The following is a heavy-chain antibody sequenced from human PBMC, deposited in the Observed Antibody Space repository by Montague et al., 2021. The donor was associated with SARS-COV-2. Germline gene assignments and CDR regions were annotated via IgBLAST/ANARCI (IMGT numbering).Heavy chain of an antibody. Sequence: SETLSLTCTVSGGSISSYYWSWIRQPPGKGLEWIGYIYYSGSTNYNPSLKSRVTISVDTSKNQFSLTLSPVTAADTAVYYCARVAGRGSGYGKYYYYYYGMDVWGQGTTVTVSS. CDR3: ARVAGRGSGYGKYYYYYYGMDV. V-gene: IGHV4-59*01. CDR1: GGSISSYY. D-gene: IGHD5-12*01. J-gene: IGHJ6*02. CDR2: IYYSGST.